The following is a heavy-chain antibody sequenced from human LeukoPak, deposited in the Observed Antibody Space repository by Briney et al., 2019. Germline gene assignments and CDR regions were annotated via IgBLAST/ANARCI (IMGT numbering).Heavy chain of an antibody. CDR1: GFTFSSYA. CDR3: AKDSGALYDYVWGSYPVSAFDI. Sequence: PGGSLRLSCAASGFTFSSYAMSWVRQAPGKGLEWVSAISGSGGSTYYADSVKGRFTISRDNSKNTLYLQMNSLRAEDTAVYYCAKDSGALYDYVWGSYPVSAFDIWGQGTMVTVSS. D-gene: IGHD3-16*02. CDR2: ISGSGGST. V-gene: IGHV3-23*01. J-gene: IGHJ3*02.